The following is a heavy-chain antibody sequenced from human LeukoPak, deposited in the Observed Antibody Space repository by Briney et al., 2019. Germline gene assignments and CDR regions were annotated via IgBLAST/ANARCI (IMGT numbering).Heavy chain of an antibody. CDR3: ARGWFGPDS. Sequence: GGSLRLSCAASGVTFSSHSMHWVRQAPGKGLVWVSGISNDGASTTYADSVKGRFNISRDNAKNTLYLQMHSLRAEDTAVYSCARGWFGPDSCGQGTLVTVSS. CDR1: GVTFSSHS. D-gene: IGHD3-10*01. J-gene: IGHJ5*01. V-gene: IGHV3-74*01. CDR2: ISNDGAST.